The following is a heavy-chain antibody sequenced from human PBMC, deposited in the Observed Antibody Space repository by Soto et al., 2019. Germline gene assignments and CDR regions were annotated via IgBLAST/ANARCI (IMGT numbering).Heavy chain of an antibody. D-gene: IGHD1-26*01. V-gene: IGHV1-46*01. CDR2: INPIGGST. CDR1: RYTFTNFY. CDR3: SRSQVGRRLDV. J-gene: IGHJ6*02. Sequence: GVSVQVSCKASRYTFTNFYIHWLRQAPGQGLEWMGIINPIGGSTTYPQKLQGRVTMTRDTSPSTVHLELITLRSEDTAVYYCSRSQVGRRLDVWGPGTTVTVSS.